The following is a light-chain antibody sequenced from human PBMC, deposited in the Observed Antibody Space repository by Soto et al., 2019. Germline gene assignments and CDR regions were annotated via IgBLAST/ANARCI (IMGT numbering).Light chain of an antibody. Sequence: DIQLTQSPSFLSASVGDTVTIPCRASQAISTSLAWYQQKPAMAPKLLIYAASTLHSGVPSRFSGGGSETEFTLTIRGLQPEDFATYSCQQVNGYPFTFGGGTKVDIK. CDR3: QQVNGYPFT. J-gene: IGKJ4*01. CDR1: QAISTS. CDR2: AAS. V-gene: IGKV1-9*01.